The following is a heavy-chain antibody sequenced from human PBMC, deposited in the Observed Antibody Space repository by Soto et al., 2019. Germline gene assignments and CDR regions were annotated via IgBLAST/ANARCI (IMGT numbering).Heavy chain of an antibody. V-gene: IGHV3-23*01. CDR2: FSVSAGST. D-gene: IGHD1-26*01. Sequence: PGGSLRLSCAASGFTFSSYAMSWVRQAPGKGLEWVSFFSVSAGSTYYADSVKGRFTISRDNSKNTLFLQMNSLRVEDTAVYYCAKKWELDYWGQGTLVTVSS. CDR3: AKKWELDY. CDR1: GFTFSSYA. J-gene: IGHJ4*02.